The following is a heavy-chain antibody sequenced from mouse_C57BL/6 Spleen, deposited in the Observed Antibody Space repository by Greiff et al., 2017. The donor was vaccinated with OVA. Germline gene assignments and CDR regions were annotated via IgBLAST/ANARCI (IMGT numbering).Heavy chain of an antibody. Sequence: QVQLQQSGAELARPGASVKMSCKASGYTFTSYTMHWVKQRPGQGLEWIGYINPSSGYTKYNQKFKDKATLTADKSSSTAYMQLSSLTSEDSAVYYCARSRVITTVVADYWGQGTTLTVSS. V-gene: IGHV1-4*01. CDR1: GYTFTSYT. D-gene: IGHD1-1*01. J-gene: IGHJ2*01. CDR2: INPSSGYT. CDR3: ARSRVITTVVADY.